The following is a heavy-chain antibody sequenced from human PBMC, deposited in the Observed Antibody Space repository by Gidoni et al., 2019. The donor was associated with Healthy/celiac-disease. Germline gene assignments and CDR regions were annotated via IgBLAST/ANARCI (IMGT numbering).Heavy chain of an antibody. CDR2: MSSSSSYI. D-gene: IGHD5-12*01. CDR3: ARRSGDGYNYDAFDI. V-gene: IGHV3-21*01. CDR1: GFPFSRYS. J-gene: IGHJ3*02. Sequence: EVQLVQSGGGLVTPGGSLRLYGAASGFPFSRYSMNWVRQAPGKWLEGVSSMSSSSSYIYDADSVKGRFTISRDNAKNSLYLQMHSLRAEDTAVYDCARRSGDGYNYDAFDIWGQGTMVTVSA.